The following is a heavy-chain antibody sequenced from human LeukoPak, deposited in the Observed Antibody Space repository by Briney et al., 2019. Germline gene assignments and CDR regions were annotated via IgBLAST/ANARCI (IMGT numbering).Heavy chain of an antibody. CDR3: ARERVQATVDAFDV. D-gene: IGHD1-1*01. Sequence: GGSLRLSCAASGFTLKIYPMQWVRQAPGKGLEWLSVISHDGSDKNNADSVKGRFIIPRDNSKNTIYLQLNSLRPEDTAMYYCARERVQATVDAFDVWGLGPMVIVSS. CDR1: GFTLKIYP. V-gene: IGHV3-30*04. CDR2: ISHDGSDK. J-gene: IGHJ3*01.